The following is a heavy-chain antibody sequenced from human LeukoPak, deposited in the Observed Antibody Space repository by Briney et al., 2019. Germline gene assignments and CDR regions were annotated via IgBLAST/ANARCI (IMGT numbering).Heavy chain of an antibody. J-gene: IGHJ4*02. CDR1: GFTFSSYA. V-gene: IGHV3-30*04. CDR3: ARYFGSGSYYLGFDY. D-gene: IGHD3-10*01. Sequence: GGSLRLSCAASGFTFSSYAMHWVRQAPGKGLEWVAVISYDGSNKYYADSVKGRFTISRDNSKNTLYLQMNSLRAEDTAVYYCARYFGSGSYYLGFDYWGQGTLVTVSS. CDR2: ISYDGSNK.